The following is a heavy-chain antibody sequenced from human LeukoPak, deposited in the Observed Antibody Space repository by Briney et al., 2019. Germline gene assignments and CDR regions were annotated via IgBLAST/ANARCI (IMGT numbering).Heavy chain of an antibody. D-gene: IGHD6-13*01. CDR1: GGSISSSNW. CDR2: IYYSGST. J-gene: IGHJ4*02. V-gene: IGHV4-4*02. CDR3: ARVRLFSIAAAVDLDY. Sequence: SGTLSLTCAVSGGSISSSNWWSWVRQPPGKGLEWIGYIYYSGSTNYNPSLKSRVTISVDTPKNQFSLKLSSVTAADTAVYYCARVRLFSIAAAVDLDYWGQGTLVTVSS.